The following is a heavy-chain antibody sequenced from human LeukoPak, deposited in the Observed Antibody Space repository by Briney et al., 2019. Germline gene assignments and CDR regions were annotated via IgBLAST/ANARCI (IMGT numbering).Heavy chain of an antibody. Sequence: GGSLRLSCAASGFTFSTYGMHWVRQAPGKGLEWVAVIWYAGSNKYFADSVKGRFTISRDNSKNTLYLQMNSLRAEDTAVYYCAKDPWQQLVPFDYWGQGTLVTVSS. CDR2: IWYAGSNK. CDR3: AKDPWQQLVPFDY. D-gene: IGHD6-13*01. J-gene: IGHJ4*02. V-gene: IGHV3-33*06. CDR1: GFTFSTYG.